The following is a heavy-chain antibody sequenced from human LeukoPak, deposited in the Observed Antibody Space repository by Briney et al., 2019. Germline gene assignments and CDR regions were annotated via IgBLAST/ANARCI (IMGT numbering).Heavy chain of an antibody. V-gene: IGHV4-59*01. CDR1: GGSISSYH. Sequence: SETLSLTCTVSGGSISSYHWSWIRQPPGKGLEWIGYIYYSGSTNYNPSLKSRVTISVDTSKNQFSLKLSSVTAADTAVYYCARDSRDGYVDYWGQGTLVTVSS. J-gene: IGHJ4*02. CDR2: IYYSGST. D-gene: IGHD5-24*01. CDR3: ARDSRDGYVDY.